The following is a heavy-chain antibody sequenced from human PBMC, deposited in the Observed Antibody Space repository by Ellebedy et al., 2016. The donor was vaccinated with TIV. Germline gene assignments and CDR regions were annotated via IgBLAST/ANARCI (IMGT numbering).Heavy chain of an antibody. J-gene: IGHJ4*02. CDR3: AREGYYGSGKPNPLAY. CDR1: GDSVSSNTAV. Sequence: SETLSLXCSISGDSVSSNTAVWNWIRQSPSRGLEWLGRTFYRSQWHTEYAASVKSRITISPDTSKNQFSLQLNSVTPEDTAVYYCAREGYYGSGKPNPLAYWGQGTLVTVSS. CDR2: TFYRSQWHT. D-gene: IGHD3-10*01. V-gene: IGHV6-1*01.